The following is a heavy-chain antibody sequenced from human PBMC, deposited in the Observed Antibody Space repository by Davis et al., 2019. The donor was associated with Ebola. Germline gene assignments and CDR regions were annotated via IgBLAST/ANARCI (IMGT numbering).Heavy chain of an antibody. CDR3: ARRGIAVAGTGYFQH. Sequence: GSLRLSCTVSGGSISSSSYYWGWIRQSPGKGLEWIGSIYYSGSTYYNPSLKSRVTISVDTSKNQFSLKLSSVTAADTAVYYCARRGIAVAGTGYFQHWGQGTLVTVSS. V-gene: IGHV4-39*01. D-gene: IGHD6-19*01. CDR1: GGSISSSSYY. J-gene: IGHJ1*01. CDR2: IYYSGST.